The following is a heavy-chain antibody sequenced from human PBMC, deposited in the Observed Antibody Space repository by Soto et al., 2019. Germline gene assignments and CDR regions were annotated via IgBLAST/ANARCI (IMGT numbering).Heavy chain of an antibody. CDR3: STGHHYSESSGQSPSDY. D-gene: IGHD3-22*01. Sequence: SETLSLTCAVHGGSFSGYYWSWIRQPPGKGLELIGDINQVGSTNFNPSLENRLSISVDTSNKEYSLKLPSVPDPDSAVYSCSTGHHYSESSGQSPSDYWGQGTLVTVSS. CDR2: INQVGST. J-gene: IGHJ4*02. CDR1: GGSFSGYY. V-gene: IGHV4-34*01.